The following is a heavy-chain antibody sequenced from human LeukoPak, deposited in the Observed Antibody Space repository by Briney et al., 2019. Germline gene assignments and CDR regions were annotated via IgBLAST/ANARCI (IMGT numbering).Heavy chain of an antibody. D-gene: IGHD6-13*01. Sequence: ASVKVSCKASGGTFSSYGISWVRQAPGQGLEWMGWISAYNGNTNYAQKLQGRVTMTTDTSTSTAYMELRSLRSDDTAVYYCARGVAAAGTWDYWGQGTLVTVSS. CDR1: GGTFSSYG. CDR2: ISAYNGNT. V-gene: IGHV1-18*01. J-gene: IGHJ4*02. CDR3: ARGVAAAGTWDY.